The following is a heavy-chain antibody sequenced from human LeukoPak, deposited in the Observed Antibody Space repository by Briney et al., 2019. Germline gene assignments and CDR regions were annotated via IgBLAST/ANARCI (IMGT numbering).Heavy chain of an antibody. CDR3: ARANSPYYYYYYMDV. J-gene: IGHJ6*03. CDR1: GFTFSSYW. CDR2: IKQDGSEK. Sequence: GGSLRLSCAASGFTFSSYWMSWVRQAPGKGLEWVANIKQDGSEKYYVDSVKGRFTISRDNAKNSLYLQMNSLRAEDTAVYYCARANSPYYYYYYMDVWGKGTTVTVSS. D-gene: IGHD1/OR15-1a*01. V-gene: IGHV3-7*01.